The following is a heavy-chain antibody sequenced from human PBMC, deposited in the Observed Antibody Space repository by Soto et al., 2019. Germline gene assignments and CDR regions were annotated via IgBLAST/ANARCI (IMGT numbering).Heavy chain of an antibody. J-gene: IGHJ4*02. V-gene: IGHV4-39*01. CDR2: IYYSGTT. CDR1: GGSISSGSYY. Sequence: QRQLQESGPGLVKPSETLSLTCTVSGGSISSGSYYWGWIRQPPGKGLEWIGSIYYSGTTYYNPSLQSRVTISVDTSKNQFSLRLSSVTAADTALYYCAKHWDNWGQGTLVTVSS. CDR3: AKHWDN.